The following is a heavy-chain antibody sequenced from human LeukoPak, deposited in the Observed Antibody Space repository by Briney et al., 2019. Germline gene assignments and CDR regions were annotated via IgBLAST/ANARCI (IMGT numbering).Heavy chain of an antibody. D-gene: IGHD3-22*01. J-gene: IGHJ4*02. CDR1: GGSISSGGYS. Sequence: SQTLSLTCTVSGGSISSGGYSWSWIRQHPGKGLEWIGYIYYSGSTYYNPSLKSRVTISVDTSKNQFSLKLSSVTAADTAVYYCARSDYYDSSGYNYWGQGTLVTVSS. CDR2: IYYSGST. V-gene: IGHV4-31*03. CDR3: ARSDYYDSSGYNY.